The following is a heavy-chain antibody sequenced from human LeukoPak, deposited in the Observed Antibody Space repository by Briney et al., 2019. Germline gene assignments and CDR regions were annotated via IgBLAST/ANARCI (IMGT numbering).Heavy chain of an antibody. V-gene: IGHV3-53*01. D-gene: IGHD5-18*01. Sequence: QPGGSLRLSCAASGFTVSSNYMSWVRQAPGKGLEWVSVIYSGGSTYYADSVKGRFTISRDNSKNTLYLQMNSLRADDTAIYYCARDVRGCRRPLHYWGQGTLVTVSS. CDR3: ARDVRGCRRPLHY. CDR2: IYSGGST. CDR1: GFTVSSNY. J-gene: IGHJ4*02.